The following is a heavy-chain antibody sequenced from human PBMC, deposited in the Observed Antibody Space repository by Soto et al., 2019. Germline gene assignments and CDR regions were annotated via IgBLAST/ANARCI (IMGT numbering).Heavy chain of an antibody. V-gene: IGHV4-34*01. J-gene: IGHJ4*02. Sequence: PSETLSLTCAVSGASFNAYYWSWIRQAPGKGLEWIGEINYSGSSNYNPSLKSRVAMSADRSNNQFSLKVNSVTVADTAIYYCARDANGYKYGSYFDYWGQGALVTVSS. CDR1: GASFNAYY. CDR3: ARDANGYKYGSYFDY. D-gene: IGHD5-18*01. CDR2: INYSGSS.